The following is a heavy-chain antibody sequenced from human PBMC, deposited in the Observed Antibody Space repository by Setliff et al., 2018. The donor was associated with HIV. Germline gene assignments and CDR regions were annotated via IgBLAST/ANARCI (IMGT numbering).Heavy chain of an antibody. CDR1: DYTFTTYW. Sequence: SLKISCKALDYTFTTYWIGWVRQMPGEGLEWMGIIYPDDSNIRYNPSFQNQVTISADKSITTAYLQINNLKASDTATYYCAGRDGRSMNAFQIWGPGTVVTVSS. CDR3: AGRDGRSMNAFQI. V-gene: IGHV5-51*01. CDR2: IYPDDSNI. D-gene: IGHD6-13*01. J-gene: IGHJ3*01.